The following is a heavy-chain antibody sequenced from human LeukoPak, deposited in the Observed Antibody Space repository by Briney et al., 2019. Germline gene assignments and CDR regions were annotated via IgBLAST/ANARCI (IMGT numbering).Heavy chain of an antibody. CDR1: GSTFSSYA. Sequence: PGRSLRLSCAASGSTFSSYAMHWVRQAPGKGLEWVAVISYDGSNKYYADSVKGRFTISRDNSKNTLYLQMNSLRAEDTAVYYCARGVPTYYYDSSGYIGHPFDYWGQGTLVTVSS. CDR2: ISYDGSNK. V-gene: IGHV3-30-3*01. J-gene: IGHJ4*02. CDR3: ARGVPTYYYDSSGYIGHPFDY. D-gene: IGHD3-22*01.